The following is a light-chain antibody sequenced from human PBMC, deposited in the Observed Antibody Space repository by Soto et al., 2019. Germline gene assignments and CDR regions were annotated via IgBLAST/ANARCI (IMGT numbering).Light chain of an antibody. CDR3: QQYNSYSALT. CDR1: QNINKW. J-gene: IGKJ4*01. CDR2: QAS. Sequence: DIQMTQSPPTLSASVGDRVTITCRASQNINKWLAWYQQKPGKVPTLLLYQASTLEGGVPSRFSGSGSGTDFTLTISSLQPDDVATDYCQQYNSYSALTFGGGTKVEIK. V-gene: IGKV1-5*03.